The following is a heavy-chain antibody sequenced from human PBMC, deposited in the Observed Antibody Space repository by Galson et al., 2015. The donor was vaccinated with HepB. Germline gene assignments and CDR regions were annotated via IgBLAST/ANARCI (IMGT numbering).Heavy chain of an antibody. J-gene: IGHJ6*02. Sequence: SVKVSCKVSGYTLTELSMHWVRQAPGKGLEWMGGFDPEDGETIYAQNFQGRVTMTEDTSTSTVYMELSSLRSEDTAVYYCARDQDIVIVQAGMDSFYYYGMDVWGQGTTVTVSS. V-gene: IGHV1-24*01. CDR1: GYTLTELS. D-gene: IGHD2-2*01. CDR2: FDPEDGET. CDR3: ARDQDIVIVQAGMDSFYYYGMDV.